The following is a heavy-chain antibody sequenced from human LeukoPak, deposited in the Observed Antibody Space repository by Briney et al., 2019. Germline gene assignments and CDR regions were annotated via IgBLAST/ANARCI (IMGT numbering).Heavy chain of an antibody. D-gene: IGHD2-15*01. CDR2: IKPNSGGT. J-gene: IGHJ6*03. Sequence: GSVKVSCKASGYTFTGYYIHWVRQAPGQGLEWMGWIKPNSGGTNYAQKFQGRVTMTRDTSISTAYMELSRLRSDDTAVYYCAREIFREDYYYYYMDVWGKGTTVTVSS. CDR1: GYTFTGYY. V-gene: IGHV1-2*02. CDR3: AREIFREDYYYYYMDV.